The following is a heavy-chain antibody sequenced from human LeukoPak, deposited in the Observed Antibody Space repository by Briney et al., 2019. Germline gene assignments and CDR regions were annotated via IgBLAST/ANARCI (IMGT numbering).Heavy chain of an antibody. Sequence: SETLSLTCTVSGGSINNYYWSWIRQPPGKGLEWIGYIYYSGSTNYNPSLKSRVTISVDTSKNQFSLKLSSVTAADTAVYYCARRGPYYYGSGSYYFDYWAREPWSPSPQ. V-gene: IGHV4-59*08. CDR2: IYYSGST. D-gene: IGHD3-10*01. CDR3: ARRGPYYYGSGSYYFDY. J-gene: IGHJ4*02. CDR1: GGSINNYY.